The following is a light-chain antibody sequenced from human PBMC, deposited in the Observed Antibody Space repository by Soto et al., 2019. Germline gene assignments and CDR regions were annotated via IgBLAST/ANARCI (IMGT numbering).Light chain of an antibody. J-gene: IGLJ3*02. V-gene: IGLV2-11*01. Sequence: QSVLTQPRSVSGSPGQSVTISCTGTSSDIGSYNYVSWYQQHPGKAPKLMIYDVSKRPSGVPDRFSGSKSGNTASLTISGLQTEDEGDEYCCTYAGSYIWVFGGGTKVTVL. CDR1: SSDIGSYNY. CDR3: CTYAGSYIWV. CDR2: DVS.